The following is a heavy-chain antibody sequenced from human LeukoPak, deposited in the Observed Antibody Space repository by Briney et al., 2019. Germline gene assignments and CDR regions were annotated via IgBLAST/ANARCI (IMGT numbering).Heavy chain of an antibody. CDR3: AKLGGYDSSEFDY. Sequence: GSLRLSCAASGFTFSSYGMHWVRQAPGKGLEWVAVISYDGSKKYYADSVKGRFTISRDNSKNTLYLQMNSLRAEDTAVYYCAKLGGYDSSEFDYWGQGTLVAVSS. V-gene: IGHV3-30*18. CDR2: ISYDGSKK. J-gene: IGHJ4*02. CDR1: GFTFSSYG. D-gene: IGHD3-22*01.